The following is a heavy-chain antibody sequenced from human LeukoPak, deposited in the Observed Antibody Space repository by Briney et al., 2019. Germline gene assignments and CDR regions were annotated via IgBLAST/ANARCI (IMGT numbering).Heavy chain of an antibody. CDR3: AKGHYYGSGSYWV. J-gene: IGHJ4*02. CDR1: GFTFSTYA. V-gene: IGHV3-30*04. CDR2: ISYDGSNK. D-gene: IGHD3-10*01. Sequence: GGSLRLSCAASGFTFSTYAMHWVRQAPGKGLEWVAAISYDGSNKNYADSVKGRFTISRDNSKNTLYLQMNSLRAEDTAVYYCAKGHYYGSGSYWVWGQGTLVTVSS.